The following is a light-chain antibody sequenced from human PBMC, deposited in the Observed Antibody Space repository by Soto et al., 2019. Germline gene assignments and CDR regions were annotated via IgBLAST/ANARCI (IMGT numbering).Light chain of an antibody. CDR3: QQYNSFSLIT. J-gene: IGKJ5*01. Sequence: DIQMTQSPSTLSASVGDRVTITCRASQSISRWLAWYQQKPGKAPKLLIFDASSLQSGVPSRFSGTGSGTEFTLTISNLQPDDFATYFCQQYNSFSLITFGQGTRLEIK. V-gene: IGKV1-5*01. CDR1: QSISRW. CDR2: DAS.